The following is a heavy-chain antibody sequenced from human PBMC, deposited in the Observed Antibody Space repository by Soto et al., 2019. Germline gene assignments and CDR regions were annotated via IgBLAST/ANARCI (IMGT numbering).Heavy chain of an antibody. V-gene: IGHV3-30-3*01. Sequence: GGSLRLSCAASGFTFSSYAMHWVRQAPGKGLEWVAVLSYDGSNKYYADSVKGRFTISRDNSKNTLYLQMYSLRAEDTAVYYCAIDQNYYDSSGYYPYYYYYGMDVWGQGTTVTVSS. D-gene: IGHD3-22*01. J-gene: IGHJ6*02. CDR3: AIDQNYYDSSGYYPYYYYYGMDV. CDR1: GFTFSSYA. CDR2: LSYDGSNK.